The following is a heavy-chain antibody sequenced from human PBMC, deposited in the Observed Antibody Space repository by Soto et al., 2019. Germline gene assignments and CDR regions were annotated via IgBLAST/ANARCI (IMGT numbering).Heavy chain of an antibody. Sequence: SETLSLTCGVSGYSIISGYYWALVRQPPGKELEWIGSIYHSGKTYYKPSLRSRVTVSVDTSKNQFSMKLISVTAADTAVYYCARDKRVTMIGGWFDPWGQGTLVTVSS. J-gene: IGHJ5*02. CDR1: GYSIISGYY. V-gene: IGHV4-38-2*02. CDR3: ARDKRVTMIGGWFDP. CDR2: IYHSGKT. D-gene: IGHD3-22*01.